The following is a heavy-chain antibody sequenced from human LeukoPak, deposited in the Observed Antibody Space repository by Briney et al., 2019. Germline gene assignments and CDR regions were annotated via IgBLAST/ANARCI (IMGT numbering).Heavy chain of an antibody. V-gene: IGHV4-59*01. D-gene: IGHD6-19*01. J-gene: IGHJ5*02. Sequence: SETLSLTCTASGVSISSYYWSWLRQPPGKGLEWIGYIYYSGSTNYTPSLKTRVTISVDTSKNQFSLKLSSVTAADTAVYYCARDLGGSGWFDPWGQGTLVTVSS. CDR1: GVSISSYY. CDR3: ARDLGGSGWFDP. CDR2: IYYSGST.